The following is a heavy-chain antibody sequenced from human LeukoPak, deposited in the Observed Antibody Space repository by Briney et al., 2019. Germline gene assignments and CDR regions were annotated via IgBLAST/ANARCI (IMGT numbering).Heavy chain of an antibody. CDR2: IYYSGST. J-gene: IGHJ6*02. D-gene: IGHD6-13*01. V-gene: IGHV4-59*01. CDR1: GGSIRSNY. Sequence: SETLSLTCTVSGGSIRSNYWSWIRQPPGKGLEWIGYIYYSGSTNYNPSLKSRVTISVDTSKNQFSLKLSSVTAADTAVYYCARARIAAAGTSGYYYGMDVWGQGTTVTVSS. CDR3: ARARIAAAGTSGYYYGMDV.